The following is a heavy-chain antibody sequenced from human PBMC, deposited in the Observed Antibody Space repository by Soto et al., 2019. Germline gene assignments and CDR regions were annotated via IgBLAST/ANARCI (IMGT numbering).Heavy chain of an antibody. Sequence: SETLSLTCAVSGYSISSGYHWGWVRQPPGKGLEWIASIFHSGTTYYNASLKSRVTISVDTSKNQFSQNLRSVTAADTAVYYCAREAYDRADYWGQGTLVTVSS. CDR1: GYSISSGYH. J-gene: IGHJ4*02. D-gene: IGHD3-10*02. V-gene: IGHV4-38-2*02. CDR2: IFHSGTT. CDR3: AREAYDRADY.